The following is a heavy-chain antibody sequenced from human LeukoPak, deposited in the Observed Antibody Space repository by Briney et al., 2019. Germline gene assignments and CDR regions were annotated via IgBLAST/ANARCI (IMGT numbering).Heavy chain of an antibody. Sequence: GGSLRLSCAASGFTFSSYAMSWVRQAPGKGLEWVSAISGSGGSTYYADSVKGRFTISRDNSKNTLYLQMNSLRAEDTAIYYCAKSSHFGDMIEVAATFDYWGQGTLVTVSS. V-gene: IGHV3-23*01. CDR1: GFTFSSYA. CDR3: AKSSHFGDMIEVAATFDY. D-gene: IGHD2-15*01. J-gene: IGHJ4*02. CDR2: ISGSGGST.